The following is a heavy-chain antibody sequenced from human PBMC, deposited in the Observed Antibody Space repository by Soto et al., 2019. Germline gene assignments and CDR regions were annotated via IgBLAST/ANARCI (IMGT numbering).Heavy chain of an antibody. Sequence: GASVKVSCKASGYTFTSYAMHWVRQAPGQRLEWMGWINAGNGNTKYSQKFQGRVTITRDTCASTAYMEVSSLRSEDTAVYYCARCLVRGGGGDYYYYGMDVRGQGTTVTVSS. CDR2: INAGNGNT. J-gene: IGHJ6*02. CDR3: ARCLVRGGGGDYYYYGMDV. V-gene: IGHV1-3*01. D-gene: IGHD2-15*01. CDR1: GYTFTSYA.